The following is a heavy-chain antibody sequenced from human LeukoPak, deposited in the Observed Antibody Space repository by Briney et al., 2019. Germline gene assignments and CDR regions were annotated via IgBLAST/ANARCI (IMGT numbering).Heavy chain of an antibody. CDR1: GGSISSGDYY. CDR3: ARDFYYDSSGYYPDI. CDR2: IYYSGST. J-gene: IGHJ3*02. D-gene: IGHD3-22*01. V-gene: IGHV4-30-4*01. Sequence: PSETLSLTCTVSGGSISSGDYYWSWIRQPPGTGLEWIGYIYYSGSTYYNPSLKSRVTISVDTSKNQFSLKLSSVTAADTAVYYCARDFYYDSSGYYPDIWGQGTMVTVSS.